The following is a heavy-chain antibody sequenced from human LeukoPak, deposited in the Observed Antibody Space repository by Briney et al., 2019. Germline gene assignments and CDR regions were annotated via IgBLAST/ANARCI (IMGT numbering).Heavy chain of an antibody. Sequence: GGSLRLSCAASGFTFSSYGMYWVRQAPGKRLEWVAVISYDGSNKYYADSVKGRFTISRDNSKNTLYLQMNSLRAEDTAVYYCAKKYNSGWGNAFDIWGQGTMVTVSS. J-gene: IGHJ3*02. CDR3: AKKYNSGWGNAFDI. V-gene: IGHV3-30*18. CDR2: ISYDGSNK. D-gene: IGHD6-19*01. CDR1: GFTFSSYG.